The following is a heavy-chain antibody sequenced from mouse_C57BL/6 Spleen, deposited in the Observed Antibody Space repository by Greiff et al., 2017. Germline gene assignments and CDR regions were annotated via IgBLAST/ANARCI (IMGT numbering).Heavy chain of an antibody. D-gene: IGHD3-2*02. CDR3: ARTETAQATGAMDY. J-gene: IGHJ4*01. CDR2: INPYNGGT. Sequence: VQLQQSGPVLVKPGASVKMSCKASGYTFTDYYMNWVKQSHGKSLEWIGVINPYNGGTSYNQKFKGKATLTVDKSSSTAYMERNSLTSEDSAVYYCARTETAQATGAMDYWGQGTSVTVSS. CDR1: GYTFTDYY. V-gene: IGHV1-19*01.